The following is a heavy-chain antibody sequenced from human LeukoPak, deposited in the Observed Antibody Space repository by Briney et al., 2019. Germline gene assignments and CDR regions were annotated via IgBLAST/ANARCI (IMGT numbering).Heavy chain of an antibody. D-gene: IGHD2-2*01. V-gene: IGHV1-18*01. CDR2: ISGNNDNP. Sequence: ASVKVSCKASGYTFINFCISWGRQAPGQGLEWMGWISGNNDNPNYVQKFQGRLTVTTDSSTSTAYMELRNLRSDDTAVYYCARDGTSTDDYWGQGTLVTVSS. CDR1: GYTFINFC. J-gene: IGHJ4*02. CDR3: ARDGTSTDDY.